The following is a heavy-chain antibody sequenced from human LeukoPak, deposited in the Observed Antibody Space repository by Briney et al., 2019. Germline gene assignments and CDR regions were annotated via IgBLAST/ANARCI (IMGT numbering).Heavy chain of an antibody. CDR3: VRDRRFPNDVFDI. CDR1: GFSFSSYA. D-gene: IGHD2-21*01. Sequence: GGSLRLSCAASGFSFSSYAMSWVRQAPGKGLEWVSAISSRSDGTWNVDSVRGRFTISRDNSKNTLYLQMNSLRAEDTALYYCVRDRRFPNDVFDIWGQGTMVTVSS. V-gene: IGHV3-23*01. CDR2: ISSRSDGT. J-gene: IGHJ3*02.